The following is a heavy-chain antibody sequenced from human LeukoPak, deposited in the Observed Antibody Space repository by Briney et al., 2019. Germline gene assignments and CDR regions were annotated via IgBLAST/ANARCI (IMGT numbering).Heavy chain of an antibody. CDR1: GGSISSSSYY. CDR2: IYYSGST. CDR3: ARVHRSQYYYYYYYMDV. J-gene: IGHJ6*03. V-gene: IGHV4-39*07. Sequence: SETLSLTCTVSGGSISSSSYYWGWIRQPPGKGLEWIGSIYYSGSTYYNPSLKSRVTISVDTSKNQFSLKLSSVTAADTAVYYCARVHRSQYYYYYYYMDVWGKGTTVTVSS.